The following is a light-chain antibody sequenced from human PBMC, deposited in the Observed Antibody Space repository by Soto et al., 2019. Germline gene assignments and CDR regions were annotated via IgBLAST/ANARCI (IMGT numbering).Light chain of an antibody. Sequence: QSVLTQPPSVSAAPRQRVTISCSGSSSNIGNNAVNWYQQVPGKAPKLLIYYEDLLPSGVSDRFSGSTSGTSASLTISGLQSEDEADYYCAAWDDSLSAWVFGGGTKVTVL. V-gene: IGLV1-36*01. CDR2: YED. J-gene: IGLJ3*02. CDR1: SSNIGNNA. CDR3: AAWDDSLSAWV.